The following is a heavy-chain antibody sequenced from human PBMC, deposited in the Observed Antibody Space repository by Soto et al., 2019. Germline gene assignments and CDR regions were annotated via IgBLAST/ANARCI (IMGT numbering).Heavy chain of an antibody. CDR1: GFTFSSHG. Sequence: QVQLVESGGGVVQPGRSLRLSCGASGFTFSSHGMHWVRQAPGKGLEWVAVIWYDGTNKYYADSVKGRFTIFRDNSRNTMSLQMNSLRVEDTAVYYCARWGDNKVFDYWGQGTLVSVSS. V-gene: IGHV3-33*01. CDR3: ARWGDNKVFDY. D-gene: IGHD3-10*01. J-gene: IGHJ4*02. CDR2: IWYDGTNK.